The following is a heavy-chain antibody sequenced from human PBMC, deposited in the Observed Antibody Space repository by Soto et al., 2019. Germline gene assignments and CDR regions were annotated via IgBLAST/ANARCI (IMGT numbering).Heavy chain of an antibody. Sequence: QVQLVQSGAEVKKPGSSVQVSCKASGGPFSSYPLTWVRPAPGQGLEWMGGIIPIFGIVNSAQKFQGRVSITADESTSTACMELSSLTSEDTAVYYWARPRTTATTKGYDYWGQGTLVTVSS. D-gene: IGHD1-1*01. CDR3: ARPRTTATTKGYDY. CDR2: IIPIFGIV. V-gene: IGHV1-69*01. CDR1: GGPFSSYP. J-gene: IGHJ4*02.